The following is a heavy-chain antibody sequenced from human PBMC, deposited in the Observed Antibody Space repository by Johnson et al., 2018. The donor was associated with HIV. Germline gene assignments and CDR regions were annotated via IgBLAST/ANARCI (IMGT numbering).Heavy chain of an antibody. V-gene: IGHV3-66*02. Sequence: VQLVESGGGLVQPGGSLRLSCAVSGFTVMSNYMSWVRLSPGRGLEWVSVIYSGGNTYYADSVTGRFTISRDNSRNTLYLQMNSLRVEDTAVYYCARSIIAREAFDVWGQGTMVTVSS. CDR1: GFTVMSNY. J-gene: IGHJ3*01. CDR2: IYSGGNT. CDR3: ARSIIAREAFDV. D-gene: IGHD2-21*01.